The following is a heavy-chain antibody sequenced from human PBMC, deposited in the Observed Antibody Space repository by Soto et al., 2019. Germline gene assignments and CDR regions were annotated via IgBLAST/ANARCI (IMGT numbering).Heavy chain of an antibody. CDR2: ISGNSRDI. Sequence: EVQLVESGGGLVQPGGSLRLSCVVSGFAFSTYSMNWVRQAPGKGLEGISYISGNSRDIYYANSVKGRFTISRDNAKNSLYPQMNSLRDEDTAVYYCAGLDFYYYAMDVWGQGTTVTVSS. CDR3: AGLDFYYYAMDV. V-gene: IGHV3-48*02. CDR1: GFAFSTYS. J-gene: IGHJ6*02.